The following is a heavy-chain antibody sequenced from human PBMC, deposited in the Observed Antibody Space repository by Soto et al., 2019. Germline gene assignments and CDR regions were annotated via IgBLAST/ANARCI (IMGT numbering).Heavy chain of an antibody. CDR1: GFSFSSYA. Sequence: EVQLLESGGGLVQPGGSLRLSCAASGFSFSSYAMSWVRQAPGNGLEWVSAISGSGGSTYYADSVKGRFTISRDNSKNTLYLQMNSLRAEDTAVYYCANQPPVVLWRYYFDYWGQGTLVTVSS. D-gene: IGHD3-10*01. CDR3: ANQPPVVLWRYYFDY. V-gene: IGHV3-23*01. J-gene: IGHJ4*02. CDR2: ISGSGGST.